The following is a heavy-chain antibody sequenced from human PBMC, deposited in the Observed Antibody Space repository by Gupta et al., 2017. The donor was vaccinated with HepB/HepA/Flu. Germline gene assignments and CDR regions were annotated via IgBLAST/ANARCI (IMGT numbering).Heavy chain of an antibody. J-gene: IGHJ4*02. CDR2: TKDKAYSYTT. D-gene: IGHD5-24*01. Sequence: EVQLVESGGGLVQPGGSLSLSCAASGFTFGDHFIDWVRQAPGKGLEWLGRTKDKAYSYTTEYAASVKGRFTISRDDSKNSVYLQMNSLRTEDTAVYYCAAIRASDGYWGQGTLVTVSS. V-gene: IGHV3-72*01. CDR3: AAIRASDGY. CDR1: GFTFGDHF.